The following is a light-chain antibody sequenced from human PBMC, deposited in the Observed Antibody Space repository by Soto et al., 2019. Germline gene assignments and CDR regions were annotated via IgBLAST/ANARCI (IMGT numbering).Light chain of an antibody. CDR2: RNN. V-gene: IGLV1-47*01. Sequence: QSVLTQPPSASGTPGQRVTFSCSGGRSNIGSNYVFWYQQFPGTAPKLLIYRNNQRPSGVPDRFSGSKSGTSASLAISGLRSEDEADYYCTSWDDSLYHVVFGGGTKVTVL. J-gene: IGLJ2*01. CDR3: TSWDDSLYHVV. CDR1: RSNIGSNY.